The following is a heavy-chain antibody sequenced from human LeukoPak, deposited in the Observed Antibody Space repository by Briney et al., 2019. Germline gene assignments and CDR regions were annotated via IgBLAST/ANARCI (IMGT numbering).Heavy chain of an antibody. CDR3: ANGGWYGGRASPDY. V-gene: IGHV1-3*01. CDR1: GYTFSDYA. Sequence: ASVKVSCKASGYTFSDYAMHWVRQAPGQRFEWMGWIDAGNGDTRYSQKFQGRVTITRDTSASTAYIELRSLRSEDTAMYYCANGGWYGGRASPDYWGQGTLVTVSS. D-gene: IGHD6-19*01. J-gene: IGHJ4*02. CDR2: IDAGNGDT.